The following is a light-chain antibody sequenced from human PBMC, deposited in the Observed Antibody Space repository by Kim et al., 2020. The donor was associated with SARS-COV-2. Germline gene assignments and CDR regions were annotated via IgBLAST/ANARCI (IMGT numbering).Light chain of an antibody. V-gene: IGLV3-19*01. CDR2: GKN. CDR1: SLRSYY. J-gene: IGLJ2*01. Sequence: VALGQTARITCQGDSLRSYYAPWYQQKPGQAPILVIYGKNNRPSGIPDRFSGSSSGNTASLTITGTQAGDEADYYCNSRDSNDNVVFGGGTKLTVL. CDR3: NSRDSNDNVV.